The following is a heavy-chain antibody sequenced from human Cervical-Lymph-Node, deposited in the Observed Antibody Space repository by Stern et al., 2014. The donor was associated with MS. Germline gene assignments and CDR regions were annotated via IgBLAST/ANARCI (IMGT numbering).Heavy chain of an antibody. V-gene: IGHV1-18*01. CDR1: GYSFTSYG. D-gene: IGHD3-3*01. Sequence: QVQLVQSGAEVKKPGASVTVSCEASGYSFTSYGISLVRQAPGPGLEWVGWISANNGNTNYAQKFQGRITMTTDTSTSTVYMELRSLRSDDTAVYYCARTYDFWSGYEDYWGQGTLVTVSS. CDR2: ISANNGNT. CDR3: ARTYDFWSGYEDY. J-gene: IGHJ4*02.